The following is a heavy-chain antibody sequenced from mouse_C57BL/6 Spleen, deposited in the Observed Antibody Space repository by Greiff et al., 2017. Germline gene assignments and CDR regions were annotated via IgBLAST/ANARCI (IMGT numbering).Heavy chain of an antibody. V-gene: IGHV1-69*01. D-gene: IGHD1-1*01. CDR3: ARSHYGSSYFDY. CDR1: GYTFTSYW. J-gene: IGHJ2*01. Sequence: VQLQQSGAELVMPGASVKLSCKASGYTFTSYWMHWVKQRPGQGLEWIGEIDPSDSYTNYNQKFKGKSTLTVDKSSSTAYMQLSSLTSEDSAVYYCARSHYGSSYFDYWGQGTTLTVSS. CDR2: IDPSDSYT.